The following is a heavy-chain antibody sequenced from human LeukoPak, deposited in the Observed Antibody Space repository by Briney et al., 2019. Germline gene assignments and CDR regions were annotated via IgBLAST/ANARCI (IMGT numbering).Heavy chain of an antibody. D-gene: IGHD3-3*01. CDR2: INHSGST. J-gene: IGHJ3*02. Sequence: SETLSLTCAVYGGSFSGYYWSWIRQPPGKGLEWIGEINHSGSTNYNPSLKSRVTISVDTSKNQFSLKLSSVTAADTAVYYCARGLYYDFWSGYSTAFDIWDQGTMVTVSS. V-gene: IGHV4-34*01. CDR1: GGSFSGYY. CDR3: ARGLYYDFWSGYSTAFDI.